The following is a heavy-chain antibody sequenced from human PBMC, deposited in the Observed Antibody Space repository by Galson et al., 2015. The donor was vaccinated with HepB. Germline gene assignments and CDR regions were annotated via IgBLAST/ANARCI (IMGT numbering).Heavy chain of an antibody. V-gene: IGHV3-53*01. J-gene: IGHJ6*03. CDR2: IYSGGST. CDR1: GFTVSSNY. CDR3: ARVYGSPPYYYYMDV. D-gene: IGHD6-13*01. Sequence: SLRLSCAASGFTVSSNYMSWVRQAPGKGLEWVSVIYSGGSTYYADSVKGRFTISRDNSKNTLYLQMNSLRAEDTAVYYCARVYGSPPYYYYMDVWGKGTRSPSP.